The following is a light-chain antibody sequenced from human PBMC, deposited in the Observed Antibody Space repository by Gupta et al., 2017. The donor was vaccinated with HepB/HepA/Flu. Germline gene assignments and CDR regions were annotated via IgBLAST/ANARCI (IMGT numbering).Light chain of an antibody. CDR2: ETS. J-gene: IGKJ2*01. Sequence: EIVLTQSPATLSLSPGERATLSCRASQSIRSYLAWYQQKPGQAPRLLIYETSKRATGIPGRFSGSGSGTDFTLTISSLEPEDFAVYYCQLRSHWPRYTFGQGTKLEIK. CDR1: QSIRSY. CDR3: QLRSHWPRYT. V-gene: IGKV3-11*01.